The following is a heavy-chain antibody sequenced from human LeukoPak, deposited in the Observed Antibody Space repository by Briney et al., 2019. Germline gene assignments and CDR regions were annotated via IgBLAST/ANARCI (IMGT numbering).Heavy chain of an antibody. CDR2: IDPSDSYT. Sequence: GESLQISCKGSGYSFTSYWSSWVRQMPGRGREWMGRIDPSDSYTNYSPSFQGHVTISADKSISTAYLQWSSLKASDTAMYYCARSEGSRYGDYEVYWGQGTLVTVSS. CDR1: GYSFTSYW. D-gene: IGHD4-17*01. V-gene: IGHV5-10-1*01. CDR3: ARSEGSRYGDYEVY. J-gene: IGHJ4*02.